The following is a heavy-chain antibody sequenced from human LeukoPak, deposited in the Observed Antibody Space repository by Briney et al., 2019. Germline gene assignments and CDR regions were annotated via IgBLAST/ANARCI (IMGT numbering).Heavy chain of an antibody. J-gene: IGHJ6*03. CDR3: AKSGVLDSYYYMDV. CDR2: ISSSSRYI. D-gene: IGHD3-10*01. Sequence: GGSLRPSCTGSGFTFSSYSMNWVRQAPGKGLEWVSSISSSSRYIYYADSVKGRFTISRDNARNSLLLQMNSLRAEDTAVYYCAKSGVLDSYYYMDVWGKGTTVTVSS. CDR1: GFTFSSYS. V-gene: IGHV3-21*01.